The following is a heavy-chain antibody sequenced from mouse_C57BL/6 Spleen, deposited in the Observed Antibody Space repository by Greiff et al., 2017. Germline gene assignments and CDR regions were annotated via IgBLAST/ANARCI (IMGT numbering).Heavy chain of an antibody. J-gene: IGHJ2*01. CDR1: GYSFTGYY. CDR2: IYPYNGVS. Sequence: EVKVVESGPELVKPGASVKISCKASGYSFTGYYMHWVKQSHGNILDWIGYIYPYNGVSSYNQKFKGKATLTEDKSSSTAYMEHRSLTSADSAVYYYEIWYDVCFDYWGQGTTLTVSS. V-gene: IGHV1-31*01. D-gene: IGHD2-14*01. CDR3: EIWYDVCFDY.